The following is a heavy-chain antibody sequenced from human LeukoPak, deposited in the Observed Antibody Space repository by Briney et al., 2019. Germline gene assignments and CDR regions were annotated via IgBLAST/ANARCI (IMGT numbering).Heavy chain of an antibody. V-gene: IGHV3-30*04. CDR3: AKDGGGYCSGGSCYDY. D-gene: IGHD2-15*01. Sequence: PGGSLRLSCAASGYTFSSHGLHWVRQAPGKGLEWVAIISYDGSEKYYSDSVKGRFTISRDNSKNTLYLQMNSLRAEDTAVYYCAKDGGGYCSGGSCYDYWGQGTLVTVSS. CDR1: GYTFSSHG. CDR2: ISYDGSEK. J-gene: IGHJ4*02.